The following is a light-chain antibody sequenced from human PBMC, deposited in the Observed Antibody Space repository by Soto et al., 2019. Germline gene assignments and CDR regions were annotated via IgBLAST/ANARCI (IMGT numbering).Light chain of an antibody. CDR3: SAYTARSTLV. CDR1: MRDVGAYNL. V-gene: IGLV2-14*01. Sequence: QSALTQPASVSGSAGQSITISCSGTMRDVGAYNLVSWYQQQPGTAPKLIIYEVRNRPSGISSRFSGSCSGNTASPTISGLQAEDEGDYYGSAYTARSTLVFGGGTKVTVL. J-gene: IGLJ3*02. CDR2: EVR.